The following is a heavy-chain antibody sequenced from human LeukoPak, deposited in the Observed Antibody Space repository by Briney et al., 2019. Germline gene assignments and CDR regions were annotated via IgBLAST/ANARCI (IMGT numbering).Heavy chain of an antibody. J-gene: IGHJ6*03. CDR1: GFTLSTYT. D-gene: IGHD4-17*01. V-gene: IGHV3-23*01. Sequence: TGGSLRLSCAASGFTLSTYTMRWVRQAPGKGLEWVSSISSSGRSTYYADSVRGRFTISGDNSKNTLSLQMNSLRAEDSAIYYCAKAQIRYSMDVWGKGTTVTVSS. CDR2: ISSSGRST. CDR3: AKAQIRYSMDV.